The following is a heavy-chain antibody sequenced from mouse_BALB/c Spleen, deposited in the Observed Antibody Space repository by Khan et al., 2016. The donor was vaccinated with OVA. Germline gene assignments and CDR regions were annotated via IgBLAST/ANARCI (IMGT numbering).Heavy chain of an antibody. CDR1: GFTFSNYA. Sequence: EVELVESGGGLVKPGGPLKLSCAAPGFTFSNYALSWVRQTPETRLEWVTTISSGGDYTYYPDSVKGRFNISRDNAKNTLYRQMSSLRSEDTALYYCARHNYGPFAYGGQGTLVTGSA. D-gene: IGHD1-1*01. V-gene: IGHV5-9-3*01. CDR3: ARHNYGPFAY. CDR2: ISSGGDYT. J-gene: IGHJ3*01.